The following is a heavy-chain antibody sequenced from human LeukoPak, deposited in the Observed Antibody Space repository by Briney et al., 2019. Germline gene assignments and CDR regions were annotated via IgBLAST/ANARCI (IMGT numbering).Heavy chain of an antibody. CDR1: GGSISSGGYS. D-gene: IGHD3-10*01. V-gene: IGHV4-30-2*05. J-gene: IGHJ5*02. CDR2: IYHNGNT. Sequence: SQTLSLTCAVSGGSISSGGYSWSWIRQPPGKGLEWIGYIYHNGNTYYSPSLKSRVTISVDTSKNQFSLKLSSVTAADTAVYYCARRHRIHYYGSGSYYNNWFDPWGQGTLVTVSS. CDR3: ARRHRIHYYGSGSYYNNWFDP.